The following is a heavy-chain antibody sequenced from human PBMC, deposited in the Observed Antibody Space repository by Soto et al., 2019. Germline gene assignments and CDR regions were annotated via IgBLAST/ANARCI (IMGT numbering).Heavy chain of an antibody. CDR3: ARAGGDCSRTSCYMSEY. D-gene: IGHD2-2*02. J-gene: IGHJ4*02. CDR1: GYTFTSYA. Sequence: QVPLVQSGAEVKKPGASVKVSCKASGYTFTSYAMHWVRQAPGQRLEWMGWINADNGNTKYSEKFQGRVTITRDTSASTAYMELSSLRSEDTDVYYCARAGGDCSRTSCYMSEYWGQGALLTVSS. V-gene: IGHV1-3*01. CDR2: INADNGNT.